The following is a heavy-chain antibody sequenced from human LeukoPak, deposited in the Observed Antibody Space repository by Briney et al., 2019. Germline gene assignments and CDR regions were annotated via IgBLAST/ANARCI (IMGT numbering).Heavy chain of an antibody. CDR2: ISGSGGST. CDR1: GFTFSRYA. V-gene: IGHV3-23*01. D-gene: IGHD1-7*01. Sequence: PGGSLRLSCAASGFTFSRYAMSWVRQAPGKGLEWVSGISGSGGSTDYADSVKGRFTISRDNSKNTLYLQMNSLRAEDTAVYYCAKEGGDGRGNYADSWFDPWGQGTLVTVSS. J-gene: IGHJ5*02. CDR3: AKEGGDGRGNYADSWFDP.